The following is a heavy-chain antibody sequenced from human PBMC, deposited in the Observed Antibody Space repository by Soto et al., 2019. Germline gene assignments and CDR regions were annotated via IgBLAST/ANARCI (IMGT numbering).Heavy chain of an antibody. Sequence: GGSLRLSCAASGFTFSSYWMSWVRQAPGKGLEWVANIKQDGSEKYYVDSVKGRFTISRDNAKNSLYLQKNSLRAEDTAVYYCARDSSGYYLPRSTFDYWGQGTLVTVSS. CDR1: GFTFSSYW. J-gene: IGHJ4*02. V-gene: IGHV3-7*04. CDR2: IKQDGSEK. CDR3: ARDSSGYYLPRSTFDY. D-gene: IGHD3-22*01.